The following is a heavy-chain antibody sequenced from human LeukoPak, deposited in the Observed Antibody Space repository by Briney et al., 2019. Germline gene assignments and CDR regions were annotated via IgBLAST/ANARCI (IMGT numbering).Heavy chain of an antibody. CDR2: IIPIFGIA. D-gene: IGHD3-10*01. Sequence: SVKVSCKASGGTFSSYAISWVRQAPGQGLEWMGRIIPIFGIANYAQKFQGRVTITADKSTSTAYMELRSLRSDDTAVYYCARLVRGLGDWFDPWGQGTLVTVSS. V-gene: IGHV1-69*04. CDR3: ARLVRGLGDWFDP. J-gene: IGHJ5*02. CDR1: GGTFSSYA.